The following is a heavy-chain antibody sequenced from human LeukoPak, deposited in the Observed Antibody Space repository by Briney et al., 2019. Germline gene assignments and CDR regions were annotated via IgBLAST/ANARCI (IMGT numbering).Heavy chain of an antibody. J-gene: IGHJ5*02. Sequence: SETLSLTCTVSGGPISSGDYYWSWIRQPPGEVLEWNGYIYYSGSTYYNPSLKSRVTISVDTSKNQFSLKLSAVTAADTAVYYCARAVVVPAAIILDPWGQGTLVTVSS. CDR1: GGPISSGDYY. D-gene: IGHD2-2*01. CDR2: IYYSGST. CDR3: ARAVVVPAAIILDP. V-gene: IGHV4-30-4*08.